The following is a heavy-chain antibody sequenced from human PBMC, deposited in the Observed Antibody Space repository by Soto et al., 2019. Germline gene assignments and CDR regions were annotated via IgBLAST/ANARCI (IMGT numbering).Heavy chain of an antibody. CDR2: ISYTGIT. Sequence: SETLSLTCSVSGGSMSPYFWSWIRQPPGKGLEYIGFISYTGITNYNGSLTSRVAISLDTSKNQISLKLKSVTAADTAVYYCAKSGHTFGGVVWGPGTLVTVS. CDR3: AKSGHTFGGVV. CDR1: GGSMSPYF. V-gene: IGHV4-59*01. D-gene: IGHD3-16*01. J-gene: IGHJ4*02.